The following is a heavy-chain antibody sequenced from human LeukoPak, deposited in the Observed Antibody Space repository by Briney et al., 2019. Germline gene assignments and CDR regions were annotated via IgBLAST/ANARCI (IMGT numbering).Heavy chain of an antibody. CDR3: ARVYSSSSGTTFDY. CDR1: GGSISSYY. V-gene: IGHV4-4*07. J-gene: IGHJ4*02. D-gene: IGHD6-6*01. Sequence: SETLSLTCTVSGGSISSYYWSWIRQPAGKGLEWIGRIYTSGSTNYNPSLKSRVTMSVDTSKNQFSLNLTPVTAADTAVYYCARVYSSSSGTTFDYWGQGTLVTVSS. CDR2: IYTSGST.